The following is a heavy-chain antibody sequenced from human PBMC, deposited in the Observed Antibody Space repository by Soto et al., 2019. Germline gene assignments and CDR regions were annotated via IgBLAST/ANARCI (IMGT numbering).Heavy chain of an antibody. CDR3: ARSRHYYDSSGYPTDY. CDR2: IIPIFGTA. CDR1: GGTFSSYA. J-gene: IGHJ4*02. Sequence: QVQLVQSGAEVKKPGSSVKVSCKASGGTFSSYAISWVRQAPGQGLEWLGGIIPIFGTANYAQKFQGRVTITADESTSTAYMELSSLRSEDTAVYYCARSRHYYDSSGYPTDYWGQGTLVTVSS. V-gene: IGHV1-69*01. D-gene: IGHD3-22*01.